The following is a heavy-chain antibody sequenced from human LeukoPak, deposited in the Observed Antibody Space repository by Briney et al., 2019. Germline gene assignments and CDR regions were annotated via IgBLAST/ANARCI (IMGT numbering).Heavy chain of an antibody. CDR2: ISSGSYTI. J-gene: IGHJ4*02. CDR1: GFTFSSYA. D-gene: IGHD6-13*01. V-gene: IGHV3-48*01. CDR3: ARDKAAWYSSGWYYFDY. Sequence: GGSLRLSCAASGFTFSSYAMSWVRQAPGKGLEWISYISSGSYTISYADSVKGRFSISRDNAKNSLYLQMNSLRAEDTGVYYCARDKAAWYSSGWYYFDYWGQGTLVTVSS.